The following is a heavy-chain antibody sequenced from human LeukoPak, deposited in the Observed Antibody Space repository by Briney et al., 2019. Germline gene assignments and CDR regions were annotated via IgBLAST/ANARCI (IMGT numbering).Heavy chain of an antibody. CDR3: ARGLGYSSSWYHY. CDR2: INHSGSS. V-gene: IGHV4-34*01. Sequence: ETLSLTCAVYGGSFSGYYWSWIRQPPGKGLEWIGEINHSGSSNYNPSLKSRVTISVDTSKNQFSLKLSSVTAADTAVYYCARGLGYSSSWYHYWGQGTLVTVSS. CDR1: GGSFSGYY. D-gene: IGHD6-13*01. J-gene: IGHJ4*02.